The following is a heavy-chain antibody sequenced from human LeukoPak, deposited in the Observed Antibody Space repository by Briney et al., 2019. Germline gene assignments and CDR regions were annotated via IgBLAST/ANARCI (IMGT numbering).Heavy chain of an antibody. CDR2: INPNSGGT. CDR3: ARDLRYCSGGSCYPDY. Sequence: ASVKVSCKASGYTFTDYYMHWVRQAPGQGLDWMGWINPNSGGTNYAQKFQGRVTMTRYTSISTAYMELSRLRPDDTAVYYCARDLRYCSGGSCYPDYWGQGTLVTVSS. J-gene: IGHJ4*02. V-gene: IGHV1-2*02. D-gene: IGHD2-15*01. CDR1: GYTFTDYY.